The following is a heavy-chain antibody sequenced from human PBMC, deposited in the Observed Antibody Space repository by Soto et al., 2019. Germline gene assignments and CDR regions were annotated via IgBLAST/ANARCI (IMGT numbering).Heavy chain of an antibody. D-gene: IGHD1-26*01. CDR3: ARRGSGSDYDY. J-gene: IGHJ4*02. V-gene: IGHV3-23*01. CDR2: ISGMGGST. Sequence: EVQLLESGGGLVQPGGSLRLSCAASGFTFSSYARRWVRQPPGKGLEWVSAISGMGGSTYYADAVKGRFTISRNNSKITLYLQMNSLRAEDTAVYYCARRGSGSDYDYWGQGTLVTVSS. CDR1: GFTFSSYA.